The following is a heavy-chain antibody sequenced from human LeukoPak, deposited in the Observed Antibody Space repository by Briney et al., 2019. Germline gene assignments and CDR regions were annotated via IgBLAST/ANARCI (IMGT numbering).Heavy chain of an antibody. V-gene: IGHV4-34*01. Sequence: SETLSLTCAVYGGSFYWSWIRQPPGKGLEWIGEINHSGSTNYNPSLKSRVTISVDTSKNQFSLKLSSVTAADTAVYYCARARTYYYGSGSYYPPRYYYYMDVWGKGTTVTVSS. CDR3: ARARTYYYGSGSYYPPRYYYYMDV. CDR1: GGSFY. J-gene: IGHJ6*03. D-gene: IGHD3-10*01. CDR2: INHSGST.